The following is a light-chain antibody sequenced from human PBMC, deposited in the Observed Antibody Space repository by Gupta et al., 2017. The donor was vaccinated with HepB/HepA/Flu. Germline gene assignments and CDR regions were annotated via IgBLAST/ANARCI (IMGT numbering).Light chain of an antibody. Sequence: SEVLTQSPRVSVAPGKTAMITCGGNNIGSKSVHWYQQKPGPAPVLVVYDNSDRPSGIPVRFSGSNSGNPATLTISRVEAGDDADYYCPAWDSSRDPLVFGGGTKMTVL. J-gene: IGLJ3*02. CDR2: DNS. CDR3: PAWDSSRDPLV. CDR1: NIGSKS. V-gene: IGLV3-21*03.